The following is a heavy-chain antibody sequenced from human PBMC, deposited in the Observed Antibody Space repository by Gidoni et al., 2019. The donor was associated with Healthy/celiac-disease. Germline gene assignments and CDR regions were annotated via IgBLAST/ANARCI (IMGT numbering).Heavy chain of an antibody. V-gene: IGHV5-51*01. CDR1: GYSLTGYS. J-gene: IGHJ3*02. CDR3: ARHENYYDSSGYYEYAFDI. D-gene: IGHD3-22*01. CDR2: IYPGDSYT. Sequence: VQLGQSGAEVKKPGESRKISCEGSGYSLTGYSSGWVRQMPGKGLEWMGIIYPGDSYTRYSPSFKGQVTISADKSISTAYLQWSSLKASDTAMYYCARHENYYDSSGYYEYAFDIWGQGTMVTVSS.